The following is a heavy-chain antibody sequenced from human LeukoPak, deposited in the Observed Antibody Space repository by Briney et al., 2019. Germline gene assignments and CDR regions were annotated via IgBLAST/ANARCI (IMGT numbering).Heavy chain of an antibody. J-gene: IGHJ4*02. V-gene: IGHV3-23*01. D-gene: IGHD3-9*01. CDR2: ISGSGGST. Sequence: GGSLRLSCAASGFTFSSYGMSWVRKAPGKGLEWVSAISGSGGSTYYADSVKGRFTISRDDSKNTMYLQMNSLRTEDTAIYYCAKGVRYFDWLDYWGQGTLVTVSS. CDR1: GFTFSSYG. CDR3: AKGVRYFDWLDY.